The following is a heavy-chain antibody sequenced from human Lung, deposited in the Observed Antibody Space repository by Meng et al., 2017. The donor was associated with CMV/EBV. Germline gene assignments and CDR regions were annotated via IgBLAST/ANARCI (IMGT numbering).Heavy chain of an antibody. J-gene: IGHJ6*02. CDR3: ARTRIEVEPDGTKIKYYNYGMDV. Sequence: ASVKVSCKASGDTFTTYDINWVRQATGQGLEWMGWMNPNSGNTGYAQKFQGRVTMTRVTSISTAYMELSSLTSDDTAVYYCARTRIEVEPDGTKIKYYNYGMDVWGQGXTVTVSS. CDR1: GDTFTTYD. CDR2: MNPNSGNT. D-gene: IGHD2-15*01. V-gene: IGHV1-8*01.